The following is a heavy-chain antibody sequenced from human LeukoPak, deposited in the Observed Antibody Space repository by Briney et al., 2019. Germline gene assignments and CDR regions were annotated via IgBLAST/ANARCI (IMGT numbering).Heavy chain of an antibody. Sequence: PGGSLRLSCAASGFTFSSCGMHWVRQAPGKGLEWVAAISYDGSDKYYTDSVKGRFTISRVNSENTLYLQMNSLRAEDTAIYYCAKVKEDRYYNSRGFYLDYWGQGTLVTVSS. J-gene: IGHJ4*02. CDR2: ISYDGSDK. V-gene: IGHV3-30*18. CDR1: GFTFSSCG. CDR3: AKVKEDRYYNSRGFYLDY. D-gene: IGHD3-22*01.